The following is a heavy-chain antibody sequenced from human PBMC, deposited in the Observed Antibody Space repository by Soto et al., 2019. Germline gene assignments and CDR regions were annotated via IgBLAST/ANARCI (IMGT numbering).Heavy chain of an antibody. CDR3: ARDTGNSFDY. CDR1: GYTFNTYF. CDR2: ISPHNGNT. V-gene: IGHV1-18*01. J-gene: IGHJ4*02. Sequence: HVQLVQSGGELKKPGASVKVSCNTSGYTFNTYFITWLRQAPGQGLEWMGWISPHNGNTNYAEKFQGRVTMTADTITKTAYMKRRNLRIDDTAVYYCARDTGNSFDYWGQGTPVTVSS.